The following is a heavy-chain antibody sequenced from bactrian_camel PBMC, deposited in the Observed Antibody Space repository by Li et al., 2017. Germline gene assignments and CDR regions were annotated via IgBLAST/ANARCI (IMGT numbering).Heavy chain of an antibody. J-gene: IGHJ6*01. CDR3: PRPPLGRLWDDFVT. V-gene: IGHV3S40*01. CDR1: GYTHSRYC. CDR2: MDIGSRNT. D-gene: IGHD4*01. Sequence: DVQLVESGGGSAQSGGSLRLSCVASGYTHSRYCMAWFRQAPGKEREGVAAMDIGSRNTWYSASVKGRFTISRDFAKKTVCLQLNSLKTEDMARHYQPRPPLGRLWDDFVTGARAPRSPSP.